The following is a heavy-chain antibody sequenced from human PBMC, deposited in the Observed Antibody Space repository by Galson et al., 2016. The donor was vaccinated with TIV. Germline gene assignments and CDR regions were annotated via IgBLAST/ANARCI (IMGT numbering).Heavy chain of an antibody. CDR1: GDSISSSY. D-gene: IGHD4-17*01. CDR3: ANDHGAGYFDH. J-gene: IGHJ4*02. V-gene: IGHV4-4*08. CDR2: ISSSGFS. Sequence: SETLSLTCNVSGDSISSSYWSWIRQPPGKGLEWIGFISSSGFSNYNPTLKSRVTMSVDASKKQISLRLSSVTAADTAVYFCANDHGAGYFDHWGQGAVVTVSS.